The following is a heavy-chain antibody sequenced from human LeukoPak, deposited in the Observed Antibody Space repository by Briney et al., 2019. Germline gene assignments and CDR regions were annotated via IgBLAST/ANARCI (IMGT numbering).Heavy chain of an antibody. CDR3: ARDPGIVEEYYFDY. D-gene: IGHD3-22*01. CDR1: GYTFTGDY. J-gene: IGHJ4*02. Sequence: ASVKVSCKASGYTFTGDYMHWVRQAPGQGLEWMGWINPNSGGTNYAQKFQGRVTMTRDTSISTAYMELSRLRSDDTAVYYCARDPGIVEEYYFDYWGQGTLVTVSS. V-gene: IGHV1-2*02. CDR2: INPNSGGT.